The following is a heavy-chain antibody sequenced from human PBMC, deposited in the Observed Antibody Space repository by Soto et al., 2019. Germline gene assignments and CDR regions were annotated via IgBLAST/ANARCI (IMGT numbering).Heavy chain of an antibody. CDR2: ISPYNGNT. J-gene: IGHJ5*02. Sequence: GASVKVSCKASGYTFTSYGISWVRQAPGQGREWMAWISPYNGNTNYAQKLQGRVTMTTDTSTSTAYMELRSLRSDDTAVYYCARDLTDFWSGYPSPNWFDPWGQGTLVTVSS. V-gene: IGHV1-18*01. CDR1: GYTFTSYG. CDR3: ARDLTDFWSGYPSPNWFDP. D-gene: IGHD3-3*01.